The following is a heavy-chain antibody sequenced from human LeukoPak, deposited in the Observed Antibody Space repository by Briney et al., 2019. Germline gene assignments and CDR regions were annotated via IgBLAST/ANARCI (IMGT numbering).Heavy chain of an antibody. D-gene: IGHD1-26*01. Sequence: GGSLRLSCAASGFTFSSYWKSWVRQAPGKGLEWVANIKQDGSEKYYVDSVKGRFTISRDNAKNSLYLQMNSLRAEDTAVYYCARVYWELGTFDYWGQGTLVTVSS. V-gene: IGHV3-7*01. CDR2: IKQDGSEK. CDR1: GFTFSSYW. J-gene: IGHJ4*02. CDR3: ARVYWELGTFDY.